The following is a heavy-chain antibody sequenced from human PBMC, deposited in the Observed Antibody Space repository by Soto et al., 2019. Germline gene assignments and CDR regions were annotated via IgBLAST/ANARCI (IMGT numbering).Heavy chain of an antibody. CDR2: IYHAGST. CDR3: ARGPPIVGNTTPLGS. D-gene: IGHD1-26*01. J-gene: IGHJ5*02. CDR1: GASITNSNW. V-gene: IGHV4-4*02. Sequence: PSETLSLTCTVSGASITNSNWWSWVRLPPAKGLEWIGDIYHAGSTKYNPSLERRVTMSVDTSNNQFGLTLTSVTAAETAVYFCARGPPIVGNTTPLGSWGQGTRVT.